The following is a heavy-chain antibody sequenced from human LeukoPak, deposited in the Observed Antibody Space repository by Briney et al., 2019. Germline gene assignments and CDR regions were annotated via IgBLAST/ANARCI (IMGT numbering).Heavy chain of an antibody. CDR1: GGSITSRH. V-gene: IGHV4-59*11. Sequence: SETLSLTCTVSGGSITSRHWSWIRQPPGKGLEWIGSVFYTGSSNSNPSLSSRVTVSVDTSKSQFSLKLSSVTAADTAVYYCATGGSGWPFDFWGQGTLVTVSS. CDR3: ATGGSGWPFDF. D-gene: IGHD6-19*01. CDR2: VFYTGSS. J-gene: IGHJ4*02.